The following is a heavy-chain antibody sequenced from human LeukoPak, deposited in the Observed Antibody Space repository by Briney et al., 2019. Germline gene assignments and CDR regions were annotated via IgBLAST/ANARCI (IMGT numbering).Heavy chain of an antibody. V-gene: IGHV4-34*01. J-gene: IGHJ6*02. CDR2: INHSGST. Sequence: PSETLSLTCAVYGGSFSGYYWSWIRQPPGKGLEWIGEINHSGSTNYNPSLKSRVTISVDTSKNQFSLKLSSVTAADTAVYYCARLTPRYYYYGMDVWGQGTTVTVSS. CDR3: ARLTPRYYYYGMDV. CDR1: GGSFSGYY.